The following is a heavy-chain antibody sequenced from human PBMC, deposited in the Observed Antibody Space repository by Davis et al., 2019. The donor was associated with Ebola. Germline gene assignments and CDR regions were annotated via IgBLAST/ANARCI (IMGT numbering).Heavy chain of an antibody. CDR3: AKGSLYGSRSITAGMDV. V-gene: IGHV3-23*01. CDR2: ISGSGGSS. CDR1: GFTFSTYV. J-gene: IGHJ6*02. D-gene: IGHD2-2*02. Sequence: GESLKISCAASGFTFSTYVMSWVRQAPGKGLEWVSAISGSGGSSYYADSVKGRFTFSRDNSKNTLYLQMNSLRAEDTAVYYCAKGSLYGSRSITAGMDVWGQGTTVTVSS.